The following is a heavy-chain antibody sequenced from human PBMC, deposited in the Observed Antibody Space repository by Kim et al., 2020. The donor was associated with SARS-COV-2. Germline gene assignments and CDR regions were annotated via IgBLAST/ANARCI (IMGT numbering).Heavy chain of an antibody. CDR1: GGSFSGYY. V-gene: IGHV4-34*01. D-gene: IGHD3-10*01. Sequence: SETLSLTCAVYGGSFSGYYWSWIRQPPGKGLEWIGEINHSGSTNYNPSLKSRVTISVDTSKNQFSLKLSSVTAADTAVYYCARMSYYGSGSRVYGMDVWGQGTTVTVSS. CDR2: INHSGST. J-gene: IGHJ6*02. CDR3: ARMSYYGSGSRVYGMDV.